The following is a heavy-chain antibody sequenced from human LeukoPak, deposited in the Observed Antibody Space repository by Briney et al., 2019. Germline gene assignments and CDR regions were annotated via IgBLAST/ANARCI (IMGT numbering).Heavy chain of an antibody. J-gene: IGHJ4*02. CDR1: GFTVSSNY. V-gene: IGHV3-66*01. CDR3: ASRYYYDSSGSTLDY. Sequence: PGGSLRLSCAASGFTVSSNYMSWVRQAPGKGLEWVSVIYSGGSTYYADSVKGRFTISRDNSKNTLYLQMNSLRAEDTAVYYCASRYYYDSSGSTLDYWLRGTMVTVSS. D-gene: IGHD3-22*01. CDR2: IYSGGST.